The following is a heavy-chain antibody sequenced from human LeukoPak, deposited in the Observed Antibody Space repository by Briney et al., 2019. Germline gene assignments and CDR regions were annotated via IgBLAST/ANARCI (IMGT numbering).Heavy chain of an antibody. V-gene: IGHV3-53*01. D-gene: IGHD2-15*01. CDR1: GFTVSSNY. Sequence: GGSLRLSCAASGFTVSSNYMSWVRQAPGKGLEWVSVIYSGGSTYYADSVKGRFTISRDNSKNTLYLQMNSLRAEDTAVYYCAREWYCSGGSCYSKGYFDYWGRGTLVTVSS. CDR2: IYSGGST. J-gene: IGHJ4*02. CDR3: AREWYCSGGSCYSKGYFDY.